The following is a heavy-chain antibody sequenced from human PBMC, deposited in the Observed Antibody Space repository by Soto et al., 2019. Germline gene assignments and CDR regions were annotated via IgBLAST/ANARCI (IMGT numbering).Heavy chain of an antibody. V-gene: IGHV4-39*01. CDR1: GGSITISSHF. CDR2: IYFTGNT. J-gene: IGHJ5*02. CDR3: AGQTFTIAAASYGRSNWFDP. D-gene: IGHD6-25*01. Sequence: SATLSLTCSASGGSITISSHFWGGVSQPPGKWLEWIGTIYFTGNTYYTPSLKSRLTMSIDTSKNEFSLRLNSVTAADTAVYYCAGQTFTIAAASYGRSNWFDPWGPGTLVTVSS.